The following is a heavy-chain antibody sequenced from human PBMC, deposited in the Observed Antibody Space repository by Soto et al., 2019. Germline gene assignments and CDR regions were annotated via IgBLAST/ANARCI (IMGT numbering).Heavy chain of an antibody. CDR3: AKDMGSYDSSGYLQDAFDI. CDR1: GFTFNSYA. J-gene: IGHJ3*02. Sequence: GSLRLSCAASGFTFNSYAMSWVRQAPGKGLEWVSAISGSGGSTYYADSVKGRFTISRDNSKNTLYLQMNSLRAEDTAVYYCAKDMGSYDSSGYLQDAFDIWGQGTMVTVSS. D-gene: IGHD3-22*01. CDR2: ISGSGGST. V-gene: IGHV3-23*01.